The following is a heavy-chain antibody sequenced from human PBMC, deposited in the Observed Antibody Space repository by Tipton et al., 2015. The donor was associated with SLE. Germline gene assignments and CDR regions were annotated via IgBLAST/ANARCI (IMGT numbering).Heavy chain of an antibody. V-gene: IGHV3-33*01. Sequence: SLRLSCEASGFAFSSYGMHWVRQAPGKGLEWVAGIWYDGSNKQYVDSAKGRFTISRDNSKDALYLQMNSLGAGDTAVYYCARGAAARQHYPPDYWGQGTLVTVSS. D-gene: IGHD6-6*01. CDR1: GFAFSSYG. CDR3: ARGAAARQHYPPDY. CDR2: IWYDGSNK. J-gene: IGHJ4*02.